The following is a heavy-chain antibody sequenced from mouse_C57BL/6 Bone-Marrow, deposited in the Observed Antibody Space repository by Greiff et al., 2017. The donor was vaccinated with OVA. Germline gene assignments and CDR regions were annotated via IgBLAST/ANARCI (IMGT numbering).Heavy chain of an antibody. J-gene: IGHJ4*01. D-gene: IGHD1-1*01. CDR2: INPNYGTT. CDR3: AKMEDGSSYYYAMDY. CDR1: GYSFTDYN. V-gene: IGHV1-39*01. Sequence: LVESGPELVKPGASVKISCKASGYSFTDYNMNWVKQSNGKSLEWIGVINPNYGTTSYNQKFKGKATLTVDQSSSTAYMQLNSLTSEDSAVYYCAKMEDGSSYYYAMDYWGQGTSVTVSS.